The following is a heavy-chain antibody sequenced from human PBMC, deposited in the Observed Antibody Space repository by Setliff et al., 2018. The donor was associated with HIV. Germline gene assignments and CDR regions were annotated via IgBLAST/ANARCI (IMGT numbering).Heavy chain of an antibody. J-gene: IGHJ3*02. CDR3: ARVRDYYDSGAQAFDI. CDR2: IISSSTNI. D-gene: IGHD3-22*01. V-gene: IGHV3-21*01. CDR1: GFTFSSYS. Sequence: PGGSLRLSCEASGFTFSSYSINWVRQAPGKGLEWVSSIISSSTNIYYADSVKGRFTISRDTAKNSLYLQMNSLRAEDTAVYYCARVRDYYDSGAQAFDIWGQGTMVT.